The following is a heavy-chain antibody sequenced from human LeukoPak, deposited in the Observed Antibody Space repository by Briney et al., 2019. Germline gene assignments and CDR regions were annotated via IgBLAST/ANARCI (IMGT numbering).Heavy chain of an antibody. Sequence: GGSLRLSCAASGFIVSENYMSWVRQAPGKGLEWVSTVYSGGLTFYADPVKGRFTISRDNTKNTLYLQMSSLRAEDTAVYYCVRDRWPGLGDFWGQGTTVTVSS. V-gene: IGHV3-66*01. J-gene: IGHJ6*02. D-gene: IGHD6-19*01. CDR3: VRDRWPGLGDF. CDR1: GFIVSENY. CDR2: VYSGGLT.